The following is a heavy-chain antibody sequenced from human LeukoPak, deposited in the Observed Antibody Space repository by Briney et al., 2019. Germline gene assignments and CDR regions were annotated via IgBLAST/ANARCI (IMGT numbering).Heavy chain of an antibody. D-gene: IGHD1-26*01. CDR1: GGTFSSYA. V-gene: IGHV1-69*13. CDR2: IIPIFGTA. Sequence: SVKVSCKAPGGTFSSYAISWVRQAPGQGLEWMGGIIPIFGTANYAQKFQGRVTITADESTSTAYMELSSLRSEDTAVYYCAREGGSYAYYFDYWGQGTLVTVSS. J-gene: IGHJ4*02. CDR3: AREGGSYAYYFDY.